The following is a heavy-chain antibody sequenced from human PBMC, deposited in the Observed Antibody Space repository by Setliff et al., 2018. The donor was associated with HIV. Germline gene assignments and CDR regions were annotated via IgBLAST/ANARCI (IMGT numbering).Heavy chain of an antibody. V-gene: IGHV4-61*02. J-gene: IGHJ4*02. Sequence: SETLSLTCTVSGGSTTSGSYYWSWIRQPAGKGLEWIGRFYTSGSTNYNPSLKSRVTMSVDTSKNQFSLKLSSVTAADTAVYYCARDRGSGSWFDFWGQGTLVTVSS. D-gene: IGHD1-26*01. CDR3: ARDRGSGSWFDF. CDR1: GGSTTSGSYY. CDR2: FYTSGST.